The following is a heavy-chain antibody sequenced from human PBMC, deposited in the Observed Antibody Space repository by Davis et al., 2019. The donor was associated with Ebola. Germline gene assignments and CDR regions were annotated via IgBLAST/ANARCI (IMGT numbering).Heavy chain of an antibody. CDR1: GGTFSSYA. V-gene: IGHV1-69*06. CDR2: IIPIFGTA. D-gene: IGHD6-13*01. CDR3: ARFGYGSSLPLY. J-gene: IGHJ1*01. Sequence: SVKVSCKASGGTFSSYAISWVRQAPGQGLEWMGGIIPIFGTANYAQKFQGRVTITADKSTSTAYMELSSLRSEDTAVYYCARFGYGSSLPLYWGQGTLVTVSS.